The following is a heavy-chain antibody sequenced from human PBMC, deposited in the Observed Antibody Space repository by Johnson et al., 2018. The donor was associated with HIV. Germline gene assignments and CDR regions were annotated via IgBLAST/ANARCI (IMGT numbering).Heavy chain of an antibody. D-gene: IGHD4-17*01. Sequence: VQLVESGGDWVQPGGSLRLSCAASGFTFSIYDMHWVRQPTGKGLEWVSAIGTAGDTYYAASVRGRFTISRENAKNSLDLQMNSLRAGDTAVYYCARSGRGTLTTVPDAFDTWGQGTMVIVSS. V-gene: IGHV3-13*01. CDR3: ARSGRGTLTTVPDAFDT. CDR1: GFTFSIYD. J-gene: IGHJ3*02. CDR2: IGTAGDT.